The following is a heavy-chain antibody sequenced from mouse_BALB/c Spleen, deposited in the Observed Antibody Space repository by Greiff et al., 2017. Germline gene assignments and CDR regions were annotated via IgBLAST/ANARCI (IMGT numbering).Heavy chain of an antibody. CDR3: TNYRYDGGVYYAMDY. V-gene: IGHV6-6*02. J-gene: IGHJ4*01. CDR1: GFTFSNYW. Sequence: DVKLVESGGGLVQPGGSMKLSCVASGFTFSNYWMNWVRQSPEKGLEWVAEIRLKSNNYATHYAESVIGRFTISRDDSKSSVYLQMNNLRAEDTGIYYCTNYRYDGGVYYAMDYWGQGTSVTVSS. CDR2: IRLKSNNYAT. D-gene: IGHD2-14*01.